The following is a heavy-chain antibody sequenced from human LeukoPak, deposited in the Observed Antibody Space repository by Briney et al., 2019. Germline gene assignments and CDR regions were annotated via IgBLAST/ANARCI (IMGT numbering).Heavy chain of an antibody. Sequence: SETLSLTCTVSGGSISSSSYYWGWIRQPPGKGLEWIGSIYYSGSTYYNPSLKSRVTISVDTSKNQFSLKLSSVTAADTAVYYCARGWSLADLYFDYWGQGTLVTVSS. CDR1: GGSISSSSYY. CDR2: IYYSGST. J-gene: IGHJ4*02. V-gene: IGHV4-39*01. D-gene: IGHD2-15*01. CDR3: ARGWSLADLYFDY.